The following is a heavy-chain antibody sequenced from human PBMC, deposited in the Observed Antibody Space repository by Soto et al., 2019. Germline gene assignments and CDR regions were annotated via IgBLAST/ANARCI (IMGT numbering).Heavy chain of an antibody. D-gene: IGHD1-26*01. J-gene: IGHJ3*01. CDR3: ARGDRGAFDL. CDR1: GFTFSYYG. Sequence: EVQLVESGGGLVRPGGSLRLSCAASGFTFSYYGMHWVRQAPGKGLVWVSRIHSDGSSTTYVDFVKGRFIISRDNARNMVDLQMNSVRVEDTAVYYCARGDRGAFDLWGQGTVVTVSS. V-gene: IGHV3-74*01. CDR2: IHSDGSST.